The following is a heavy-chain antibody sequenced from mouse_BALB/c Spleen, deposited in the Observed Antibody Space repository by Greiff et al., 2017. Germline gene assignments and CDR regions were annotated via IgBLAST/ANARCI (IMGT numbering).Heavy chain of an antibody. CDR2: ISDGGSYT. D-gene: IGHD2-14*01. CDR3: ARSRDYRYDEGAWFAY. Sequence: EVKLMESGGGLVKPGGSLKLSCAASGFTFSDCYMYWVRQTPEKRLEWVATISDGGSYTYYPDSVKGRFTISRDNAKNNLYLQMSSLKSEDTAMYYCARSRDYRYDEGAWFAYWGQGTLVTVSA. CDR1: GFTFSDCY. V-gene: IGHV5-4*02. J-gene: IGHJ3*01.